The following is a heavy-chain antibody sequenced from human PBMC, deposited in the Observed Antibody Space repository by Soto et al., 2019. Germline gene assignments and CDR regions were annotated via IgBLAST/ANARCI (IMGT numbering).Heavy chain of an antibody. CDR2: IGDGT. V-gene: IGHV3-23*01. J-gene: IGHJ5*02. CDR1: KFSFSLYA. CDR3: AKFWRNFPGVDP. Sequence: GGSLRLSCKASKFSFSLYAMAWVRQVPGQGLEWVSVIGDGTHYADSVKGRFTISRDNSKSTLYLQMNNLRVDDTAIYYCAKFWRNFPGVDPWGQGTLVTVSS. D-gene: IGHD3-10*01.